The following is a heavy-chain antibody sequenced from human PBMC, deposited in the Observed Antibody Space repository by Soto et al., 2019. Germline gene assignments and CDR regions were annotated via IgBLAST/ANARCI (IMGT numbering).Heavy chain of an antibody. J-gene: IGHJ1*01. CDR1: GYTLTELS. D-gene: IGHD3-9*01. CDR3: ATGLRYFDWSSAEYFQH. Sequence: ASVKVSCKVSGYTLTELSMHWVRQAPGKGLEWMGGFDPEDGETIYAQKFQGRVTMTEDTSTDTAYMELSSLRSEDTAVYYCATGLRYFDWSSAEYFQHWGQGTLVTVSS. V-gene: IGHV1-24*01. CDR2: FDPEDGET.